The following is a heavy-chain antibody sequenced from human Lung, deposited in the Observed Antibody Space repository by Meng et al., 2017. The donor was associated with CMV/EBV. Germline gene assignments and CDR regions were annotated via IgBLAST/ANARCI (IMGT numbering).Heavy chain of an antibody. CDR2: LYDSGST. Sequence: QVPRQGSGQGLVRPSETLAVTCSVSCGSISSSTYYWAWIRQPPGKGLEWIGSLYDSGSTYYHPSLKSRVTISVDTSKTYFSLKLRSVTAADTAVYYCARDLEYWGQGTLVTVSS. CDR3: ARDLEY. J-gene: IGHJ4*02. D-gene: IGHD1-1*01. V-gene: IGHV4-39*07. CDR1: CGSISSSTYY.